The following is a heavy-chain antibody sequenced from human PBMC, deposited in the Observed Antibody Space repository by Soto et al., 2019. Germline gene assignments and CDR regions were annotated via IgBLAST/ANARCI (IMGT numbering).Heavy chain of an antibody. CDR3: ARSLTEGYCTITGCYTRPLYGMDV. CDR1: GYTFSGYY. CDR2: INPNSGGT. Sequence: ASVKVSCNASGYTFSGYYIHWLLQAPGQGLEWMGWINPNSGGTNYAQKFQGRVTVTRDTPTSTAYMELSRLTSDDTAVYYCARSLTEGYCTITGCYTRPLYGMDVWGQGTTVTVSS. D-gene: IGHD2-2*02. J-gene: IGHJ6*02. V-gene: IGHV1-2*02.